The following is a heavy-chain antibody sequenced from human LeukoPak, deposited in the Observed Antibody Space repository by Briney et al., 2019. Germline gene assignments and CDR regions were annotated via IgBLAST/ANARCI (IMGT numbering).Heavy chain of an antibody. CDR3: ARDLIQLWSPWYYYYGMDV. D-gene: IGHD5-18*01. CDR1: GYTFTSYG. CDR2: ISAYNGNT. Sequence: ASVKVSCKASGYTFTSYGISWVRQAPGQGLQWMGWISAYNGNTNYAQKLQGRVTMTTDTSTSTAYMELRSLRSDDTAVYYCARDLIQLWSPWYYYYGMDVWGKGTTVTVSS. V-gene: IGHV1-18*04. J-gene: IGHJ6*04.